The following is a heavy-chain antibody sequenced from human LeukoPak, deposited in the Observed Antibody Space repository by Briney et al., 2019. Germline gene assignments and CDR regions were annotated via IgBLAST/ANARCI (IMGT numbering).Heavy chain of an antibody. D-gene: IGHD6-13*01. CDR2: IREDGSEK. Sequence: GGSLRLSCAASGFTFSSYWMSWVRQAPGRGLEWVANIREDGSEKYYADSVKGRFTISRDNAKNSLYLQMNSLRAEDTAVYYCARDSSSWLDFDYWGQGTLVTVSS. J-gene: IGHJ4*02. V-gene: IGHV3-7*01. CDR1: GFTFSSYW. CDR3: ARDSSSWLDFDY.